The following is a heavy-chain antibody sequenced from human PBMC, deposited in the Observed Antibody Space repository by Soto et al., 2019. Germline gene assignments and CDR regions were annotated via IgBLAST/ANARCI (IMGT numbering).Heavy chain of an antibody. J-gene: IGHJ6*03. CDR2: INHSGST. CDR1: GGSFSGYY. CDR3: ARGGREYGSGHSGHYYYYYMDV. Sequence: SEPLSLTCAVYGGSFSGYYWSWIRQPPGKGLEWIGEINHSGSTNYNPSLKSRVTISVDTSKNQFSLKLSSVTAADTAVYYCARGGREYGSGHSGHYYYYYMDVWGKGTTVTVSS. V-gene: IGHV4-34*01. D-gene: IGHD3-10*01.